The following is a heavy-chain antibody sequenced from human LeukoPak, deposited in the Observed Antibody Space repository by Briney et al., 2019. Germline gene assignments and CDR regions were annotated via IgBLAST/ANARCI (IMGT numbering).Heavy chain of an antibody. Sequence: SSETLSLTCTVSGGSISSYSWSWIRQSPGKGLEWIGYIYYSGTTNYNPSLKSRVTISVDTSNNQFSLKLSSVTAADTAVYYCARGYDILTGYYKDNWFDPWGQGTLVTVSS. V-gene: IGHV4-59*01. D-gene: IGHD3-9*01. CDR3: ARGYDILTGYYKDNWFDP. CDR1: GGSISSYS. CDR2: IYYSGTT. J-gene: IGHJ5*02.